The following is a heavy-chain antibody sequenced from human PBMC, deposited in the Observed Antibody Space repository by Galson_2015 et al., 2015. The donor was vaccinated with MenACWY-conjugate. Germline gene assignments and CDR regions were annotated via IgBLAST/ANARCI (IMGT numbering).Heavy chain of an antibody. CDR2: ISYDGSNK. V-gene: IGHV3-30*18. J-gene: IGHJ4*02. CDR3: AKESIAATNESYFDY. Sequence: SLRLSCAASGFTFSSYGMHWVRQAPGKGLEWVAVISYDGSNKYYADSVKGRFTISRDNSKNTLYLQMNSLRAEDTAVYYFAKESIAATNESYFDYWGQGTLVTASS. D-gene: IGHD6-6*01. CDR1: GFTFSSYG.